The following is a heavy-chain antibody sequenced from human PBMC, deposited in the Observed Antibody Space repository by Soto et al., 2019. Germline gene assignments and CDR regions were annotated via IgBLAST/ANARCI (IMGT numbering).Heavy chain of an antibody. V-gene: IGHV1-18*01. Sequence: ASVKVSCKASGYTFTNYGFTWVRQAPGQGLEWLGWISTYNGNTKYAQKVQGRLTMTTDTSTSTANMELTSLRSDDTALYYCARTTVTASSYYMDVWGKGSTVTVSS. D-gene: IGHD4-17*01. CDR1: GYTFTNYG. CDR3: ARTTVTASSYYMDV. CDR2: ISTYNGNT. J-gene: IGHJ6*03.